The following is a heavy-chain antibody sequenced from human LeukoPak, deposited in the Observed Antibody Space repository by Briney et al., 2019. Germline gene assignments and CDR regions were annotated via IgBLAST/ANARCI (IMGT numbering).Heavy chain of an antibody. J-gene: IGHJ4*02. D-gene: IGHD2-15*01. CDR2: ISYDGSNK. CDR1: GFTFSSYG. CDR3: AKQRGVLYYFDY. Sequence: GSLRLSCAASGFTFSSYGMHWVRQAPGKVLEWVAVISYDGSNKYYADSVKGRFTISRDNSKNTLYLQMNSLRAENTAVYYCAKQRGVLYYFDYWGQGTLVTVSS. V-gene: IGHV3-30*18.